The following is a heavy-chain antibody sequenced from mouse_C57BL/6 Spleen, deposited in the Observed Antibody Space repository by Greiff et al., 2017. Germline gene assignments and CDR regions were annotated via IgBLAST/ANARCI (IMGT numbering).Heavy chain of an antibody. CDR1: GYTFTDYY. CDR3: ARYGDYYGSSTYFDV. V-gene: IGHV1-26*01. Sequence: EVQLQQSGPELVKPGASVKISCKASGYTFTDYYMNWVKQSHGKSLEWIGDINPNNGGTSYNQKFKGKATLTVDKSSSTAYMELRSLTSEDSAVYYCARYGDYYGSSTYFDVWGTGTTVTVSS. CDR2: INPNNGGT. J-gene: IGHJ1*03. D-gene: IGHD1-1*01.